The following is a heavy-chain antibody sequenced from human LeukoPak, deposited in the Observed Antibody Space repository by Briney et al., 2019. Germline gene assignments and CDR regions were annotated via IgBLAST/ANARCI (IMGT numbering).Heavy chain of an antibody. CDR3: ARLGTVAGHTFDY. Sequence: KPGGSLRLSCAASGFTFSSYSMNWVRQAPGKGLEWVSSISSSGSYIYYADSVKGRFTISRDNAKNSLYLQMNSLRAEDTAVYYCARLGTVAGHTFDYWGQGTLVTVSS. CDR1: GFTFSSYS. CDR2: ISSSGSYI. D-gene: IGHD6-19*01. V-gene: IGHV3-21*01. J-gene: IGHJ4*02.